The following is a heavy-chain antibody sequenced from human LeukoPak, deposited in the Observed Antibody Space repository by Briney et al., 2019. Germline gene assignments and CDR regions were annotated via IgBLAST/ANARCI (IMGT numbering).Heavy chain of an antibody. Sequence: SETLSLTCTVSGDSISSNSIYYWSWIRQPAGKGLERIGRTHTSGTTSYNPSLQSRVTMSVDTSKNQFSLKLSSVTAADTAVYYCARHHYQLSALDSWGQGTLVTVSS. D-gene: IGHD2-2*01. CDR1: GDSISSNSIYY. J-gene: IGHJ4*02. V-gene: IGHV4-61*02. CDR2: THTSGTT. CDR3: ARHHYQLSALDS.